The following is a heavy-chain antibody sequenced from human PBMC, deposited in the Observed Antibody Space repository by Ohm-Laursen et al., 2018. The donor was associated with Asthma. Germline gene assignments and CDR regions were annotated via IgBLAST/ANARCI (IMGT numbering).Heavy chain of an antibody. CDR1: GGSISSYY. CDR2: IYYSGST. V-gene: IGHV4-59*08. CDR3: ARAGGTGTIFDY. J-gene: IGHJ4*02. Sequence: SETLSLTCTVSGGSISSYYWSWIRQPPGKGLEWIGYIYYSGSTNYNPSLKSRVTISVDTSKNQFSLKLSSVTAADTAVYYCARAGGTGTIFDYWGQGTLVTVSS. D-gene: IGHD1-7*01.